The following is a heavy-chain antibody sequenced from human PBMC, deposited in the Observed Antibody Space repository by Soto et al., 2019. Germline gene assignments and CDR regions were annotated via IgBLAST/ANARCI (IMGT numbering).Heavy chain of an antibody. CDR2: IRDKANTYTT. J-gene: IGHJ4*02. CDR1: GFTFSDYY. D-gene: IGHD3-16*01. V-gene: IGHV3-72*01. CDR3: TRLGKLTTPYYTDY. Sequence: EVQLVESGGGLVQPEGSLRLSCAASGFTFSDYYMDWVRQAPGKGLEWVGRIRDKANTYTTEYAASVKGRFTVSRDNSRNSLYLQRSSLKTEDTAMYYCTRLGKLTTPYYTDYWGQGTLVTVSS.